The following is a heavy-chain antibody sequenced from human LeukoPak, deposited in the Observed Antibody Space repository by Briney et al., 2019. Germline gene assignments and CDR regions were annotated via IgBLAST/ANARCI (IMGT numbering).Heavy chain of an antibody. D-gene: IGHD6-19*01. CDR1: GFTFSSHA. Sequence: GGSLRLSCAASGFTFSSHAMSWVRQAPGKGLEWVSAVSGSGGNTYYADSVKGRSTISRDNSQNTLYLQMNSLRAEDTALFYCAKGPLIEVAGTTWDYWGQGTLVAVSS. CDR3: AKGPLIEVAGTTWDY. V-gene: IGHV3-23*01. CDR2: VSGSGGNT. J-gene: IGHJ4*02.